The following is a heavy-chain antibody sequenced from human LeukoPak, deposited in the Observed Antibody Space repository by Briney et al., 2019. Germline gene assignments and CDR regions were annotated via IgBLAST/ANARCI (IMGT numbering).Heavy chain of an antibody. Sequence: SVKVSCKASGGTFSSYAISWVRQAPGQGLEWTGRIIPILGIANYAQKFQGRVTITADKSTSTAYMELSSLRSEDTAVYYCAREDYYDSSGYSQYFDYWGQGTLVTVSS. V-gene: IGHV1-69*04. CDR2: IIPILGIA. J-gene: IGHJ4*02. CDR3: AREDYYDSSGYSQYFDY. D-gene: IGHD3-22*01. CDR1: GGTFSSYA.